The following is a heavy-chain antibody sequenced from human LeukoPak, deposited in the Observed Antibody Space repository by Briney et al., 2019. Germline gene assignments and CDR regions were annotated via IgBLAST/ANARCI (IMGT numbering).Heavy chain of an antibody. J-gene: IGHJ3*02. Sequence: PGGSLRLSCAASGFTFSSYSMNWIRQAPGKGLEWVSYMDSSGSSVHYADSVKGRFTISRDNSKNTLYLQMNSLRAEDTAVYYCARGGSYLSAFDIWGQGTMVTVSS. CDR1: GFTFSSYS. CDR3: ARGGSYLSAFDI. D-gene: IGHD1-26*01. CDR2: MDSSGSSV. V-gene: IGHV3-48*01.